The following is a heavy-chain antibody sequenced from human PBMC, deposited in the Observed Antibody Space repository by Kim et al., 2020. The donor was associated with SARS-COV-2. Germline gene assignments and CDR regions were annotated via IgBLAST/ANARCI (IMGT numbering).Heavy chain of an antibody. V-gene: IGHV3-49*01. J-gene: IGHJ3*02. D-gene: IGHD3-16*02. CDR3: TRDYVWGSYRYSAFDI. Sequence: VKGRFTISRDTSKSIAYLQMNSLKTEDTAVYYCTRDYVWGSYRYSAFDIWGQGTMVTVSS.